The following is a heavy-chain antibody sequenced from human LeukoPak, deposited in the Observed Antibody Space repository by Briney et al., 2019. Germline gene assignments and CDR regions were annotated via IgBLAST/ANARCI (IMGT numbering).Heavy chain of an antibody. CDR2: IYYSGST. V-gene: IGHV4-39*01. D-gene: IGHD3-16*02. Sequence: SETLSLTCTVSGGSISSSSYYWGWLRQPPGTGLEWIGSIYYSGSTYYNPSLKSRVTISVDTSKNQFSLKLRSVTAADTAVFYCAKNLGGYDYVWGSYRIQKFDYWGQGTLVTVSS. J-gene: IGHJ4*02. CDR3: AKNLGGYDYVWGSYRIQKFDY. CDR1: GGSISSSSYY.